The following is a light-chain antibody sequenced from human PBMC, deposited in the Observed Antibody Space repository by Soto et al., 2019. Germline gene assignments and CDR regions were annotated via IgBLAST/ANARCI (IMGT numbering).Light chain of an antibody. V-gene: IGLV2-14*01. CDR3: SSYTSRSTLYV. CDR1: SSDVGGYNY. CDR2: EVS. J-gene: IGLJ1*01. Sequence: QSALTQPASVSGSPGQSITISCTGTSSDVGGYNYVSWYQHHPGKAPKLMIYEVSDRPSGVSNRFSGSKSGNTASLTISGLQAEDEADYYCSSYTSRSTLYVFRTGTKLTVL.